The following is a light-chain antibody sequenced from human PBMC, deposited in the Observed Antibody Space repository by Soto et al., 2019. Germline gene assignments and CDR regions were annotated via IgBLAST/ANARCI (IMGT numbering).Light chain of an antibody. CDR1: HRVSSN. CDR3: QQYKNWPPYT. V-gene: IGKV3-15*01. Sequence: ETVMTQSPATLSVSPGERATLSCRASHRVSSNLAWYQQKPVQAPSLLIYGASARATAVPARFSGSGSETQFTITISSLRSEEFAVYYCQQYKNWPPYTFGQGTNLESK. J-gene: IGKJ2*01. CDR2: GAS.